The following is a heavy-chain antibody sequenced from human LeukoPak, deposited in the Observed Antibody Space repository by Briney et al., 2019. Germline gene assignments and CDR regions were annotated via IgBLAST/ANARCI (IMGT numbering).Heavy chain of an antibody. CDR2: IYPGDSDT. D-gene: IGHD3-22*01. CDR3: ARQYYYDSSGSSFDY. J-gene: IGHJ4*02. V-gene: IGHV5-51*01. CDR1: GYSFTSCW. Sequence: GESLKISCKGSGYSFTSCWIGWVRQMPGKGLEWMGIIYPGDSDTRYSPSFQGQVTISADKSISTAYLQWSSLKASDTAMYYCARQYYYDSSGSSFDYWGQGTLVTVSS.